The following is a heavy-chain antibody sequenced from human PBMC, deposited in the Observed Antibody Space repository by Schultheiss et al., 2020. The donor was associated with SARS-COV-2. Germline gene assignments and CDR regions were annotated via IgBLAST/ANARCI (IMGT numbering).Heavy chain of an antibody. CDR3: AKTSYYYDSSGYYLFDY. CDR2: ISGSGGST. V-gene: IGHV3-23*01. D-gene: IGHD3-22*01. CDR1: GFTFSSYW. J-gene: IGHJ4*02. Sequence: GGSLRLSCAASGFTFSSYWMHWVRQAPGKGLEWVSAISGSGGSTYYADSVKGRFTISRDNSKNTLYLQMNSLRAEDTAVYYCAKTSYYYDSSGYYLFDYWGQGTLVTVSS.